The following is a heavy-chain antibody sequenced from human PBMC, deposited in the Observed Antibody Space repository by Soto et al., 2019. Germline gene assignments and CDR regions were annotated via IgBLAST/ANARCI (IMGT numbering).Heavy chain of an antibody. J-gene: IGHJ4*02. CDR1: GYSISSSNW. V-gene: IGHV4-28*01. CDR3: ATMGTPATGLFYFDN. D-gene: IGHD1-7*01. CDR2: IYYSGTT. Sequence: SETLSLTCAVSGYSISSSNWWGWIRQPPGKGLEWIGYIYYSGTTYYNPSLKSRVTMSVDTSKNQFSLKLTSVTAVDTAVYYCATMGTPATGLFYFDNWGQGTLVTVSS.